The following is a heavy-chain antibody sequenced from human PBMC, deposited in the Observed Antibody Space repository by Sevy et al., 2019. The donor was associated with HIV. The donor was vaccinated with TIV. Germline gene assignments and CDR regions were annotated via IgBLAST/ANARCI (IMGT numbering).Heavy chain of an antibody. V-gene: IGHV3-64D*06. J-gene: IGHJ6*03. Sequence: GGSLRLSCSASGFTFSSYAMHWVRQAPGKGLEYVSAISSNRGSTYYADSVKGRFTISRDNSKNTLYLQMSSLRAEDTAVYYCVKELGYCSSTSCLKYYYYYMDVWGKGTTVTVSS. CDR2: ISSNRGST. CDR3: VKELGYCSSTSCLKYYYYYMDV. D-gene: IGHD2-2*01. CDR1: GFTFSSYA.